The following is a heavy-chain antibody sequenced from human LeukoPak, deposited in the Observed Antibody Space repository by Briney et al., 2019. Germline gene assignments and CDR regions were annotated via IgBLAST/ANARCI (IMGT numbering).Heavy chain of an antibody. CDR3: ARRAHDWSPIDY. CDR1: GSSFTSYW. V-gene: IGHV5-51*01. Sequence: GEPLKISFKGSGSSFTSYWIGWVRQLPGKGLEWMGIIYPGDSDTKYSPSFQGQVTISADKSISTAYLQWSSLKASDTAMYYCARRAHDWSPIDYWGQGTLVTVSS. J-gene: IGHJ4*02. CDR2: IYPGDSDT. D-gene: IGHD3-9*01.